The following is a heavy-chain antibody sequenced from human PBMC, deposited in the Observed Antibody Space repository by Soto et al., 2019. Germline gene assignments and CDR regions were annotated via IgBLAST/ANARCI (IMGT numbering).Heavy chain of an antibody. CDR1: GYSFTAYY. D-gene: IGHD6-6*01. CDR3: ARSVSTIAARPDY. Sequence: QVQLVQSGAEVKKPGASVKVSCKASGYSFTAYYMHWVRQAPGQGLEWMGWINPNSGDTNYAQKFQGRVTMTRDTSISTAYMELSRLRSDDTGVFYCARSVSTIAARPDYWGQGTLVTVSS. J-gene: IGHJ4*02. CDR2: INPNSGDT. V-gene: IGHV1-2*02.